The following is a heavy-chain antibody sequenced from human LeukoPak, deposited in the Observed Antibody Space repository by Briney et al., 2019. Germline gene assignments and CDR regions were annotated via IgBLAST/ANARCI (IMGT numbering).Heavy chain of an antibody. CDR1: GLTFSSYN. Sequence: PGGSLRLSCAVSGLTFSSYNMNWVRQAPGKGLEWVSYISNRGSMIYYADSVKGRFTLSRDNAKNSLYLQMNSLRDEDTAVYYCARGPISGWSADYWGQGTLVTVSS. D-gene: IGHD6-19*01. J-gene: IGHJ4*02. V-gene: IGHV3-48*02. CDR2: ISNRGSMI. CDR3: ARGPISGWSADY.